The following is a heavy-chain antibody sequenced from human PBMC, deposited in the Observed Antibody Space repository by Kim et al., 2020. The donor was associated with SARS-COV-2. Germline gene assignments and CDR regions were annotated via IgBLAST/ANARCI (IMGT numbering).Heavy chain of an antibody. CDR2: IYYSGST. J-gene: IGHJ4*02. V-gene: IGHV4-39*01. CDR3: ARHVWSLYYDSSGYLDY. D-gene: IGHD3-22*01. Sequence: SETLSLTCTVSGGSISSSSYYWGWIRQPPGKGLEWIGCIYYSGSTYYNPSLKSRVTISVDTSKNQFSLKLSSVTAAATAVYYCARHVWSLYYDSSGYLDYWGQGTLVTVSS. CDR1: GGSISSSSYY.